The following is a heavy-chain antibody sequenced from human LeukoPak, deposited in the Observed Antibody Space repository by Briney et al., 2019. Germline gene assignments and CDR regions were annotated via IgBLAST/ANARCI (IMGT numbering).Heavy chain of an antibody. D-gene: IGHD3-3*01. CDR3: ARQNYDSWSGPPALFDP. CDR2: IYYSGST. Sequence: NTSETLSLTCTVSGGSISSSSYYWGWIRQPPGKGLEWIGSIYYSGSTYYNPSLKSRVTISVDTSKNQFSLKLSSVTAADTAVYYCARQNYDSWSGPPALFDPWGQGTLVTVSS. CDR1: GGSISSSSYY. J-gene: IGHJ5*02. V-gene: IGHV4-39*01.